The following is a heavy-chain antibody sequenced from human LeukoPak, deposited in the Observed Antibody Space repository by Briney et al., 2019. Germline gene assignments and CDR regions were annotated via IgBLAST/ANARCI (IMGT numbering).Heavy chain of an antibody. J-gene: IGHJ5*02. CDR2: INTDGSNT. D-gene: IGHD2-15*01. CDR3: AKEVASPTRWFDP. V-gene: IGHV3-74*01. Sequence: GGSLRLSCAASGFTFSSYWMHWVRQAPGEGLVWVSRINTDGSNTDYGDSVKGRFTISRDNAKNTLYLQMNSLRAEDTAVYYCAKEVASPTRWFDPWGQGTLVTVSS. CDR1: GFTFSSYW.